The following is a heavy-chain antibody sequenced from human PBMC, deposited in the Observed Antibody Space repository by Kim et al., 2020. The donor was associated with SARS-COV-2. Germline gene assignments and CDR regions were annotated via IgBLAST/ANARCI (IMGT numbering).Heavy chain of an antibody. Sequence: YAYSVKGRFTISRDNSKNTLYLQMNSLRAEDTAVYYCARDNKAALDSMDVWGQGTTVTVSS. J-gene: IGHJ6*02. CDR3: ARDNKAALDSMDV. V-gene: IGHV3-33*01. D-gene: IGHD6-13*01.